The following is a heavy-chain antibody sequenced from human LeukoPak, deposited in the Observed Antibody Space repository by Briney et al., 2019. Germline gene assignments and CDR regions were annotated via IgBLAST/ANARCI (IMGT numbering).Heavy chain of an antibody. CDR2: INYDGTTT. D-gene: IGHD4-11*01. V-gene: IGHV3-74*01. CDR3: ARAHPTANFDY. J-gene: IGHJ4*02. CDR1: GFNFSSYW. Sequence: GGPLRLSCAASGFNFSSYWMHWVRQAPGKGLVWISRINYDGTTTSYADSVKGRFTISRDNAKNSLYLQMNSLRAEDTAVYYCARAHPTANFDYWGQGTLVTVSS.